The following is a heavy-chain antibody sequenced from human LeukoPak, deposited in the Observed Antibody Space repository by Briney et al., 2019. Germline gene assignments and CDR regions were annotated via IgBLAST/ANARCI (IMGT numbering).Heavy chain of an antibody. CDR1: GGSINSDSYY. J-gene: IGHJ3*02. CDR2: IYPRGST. CDR3: ARGGYCSGGSCYADAFDI. V-gene: IGHV4-61*02. Sequence: SQTLSLTCTVSGGSINSDSYYWSWIRQPAGKGLEWIGRIYPRGSTNYNPSLKSRVTISVDTSKNQFSLKLTSVTAADTAVYYCARGGYCSGGSCYADAFDIWGQGTMVTVSS. D-gene: IGHD2-15*01.